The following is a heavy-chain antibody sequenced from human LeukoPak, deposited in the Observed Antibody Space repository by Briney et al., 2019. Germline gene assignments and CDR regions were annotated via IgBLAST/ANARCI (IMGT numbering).Heavy chain of an antibody. CDR3: ARDYYDSSGYYYGAAGEYYFDY. CDR2: IYTSGST. D-gene: IGHD3-22*01. V-gene: IGHV4-39*07. Sequence: PSETLSLTCTVSGGSISSSSYYWGWIRQPPGKGLEWIGSIYTSGSTNYSPSLKSRVTMSVDTSKNQFSLKLSSVTAADTAVYYCARDYYDSSGYYYGAAGEYYFDYWGQGTLVTVSS. J-gene: IGHJ4*02. CDR1: GGSISSSSYY.